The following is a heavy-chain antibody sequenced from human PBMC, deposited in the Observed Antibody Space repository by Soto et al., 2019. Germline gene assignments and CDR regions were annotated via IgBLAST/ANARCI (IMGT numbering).Heavy chain of an antibody. CDR2: IWSDGSNK. Sequence: PGGSLRLSCAASGFTFGSYDMHWVRQAPGKGLEWVAIIWSDGSNKYYADSVKGRFTISRDNSKNTLYLQMSSLRAEDTAVYYCARDLRLTGFYTRGPLDYWGQGTLVTVSS. J-gene: IGHJ4*02. CDR3: ARDLRLTGFYTRGPLDY. CDR1: GFTFGSYD. D-gene: IGHD3-9*01. V-gene: IGHV3-33*01.